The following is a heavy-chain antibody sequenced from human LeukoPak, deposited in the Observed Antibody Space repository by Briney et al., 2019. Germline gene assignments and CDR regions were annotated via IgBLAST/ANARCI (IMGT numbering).Heavy chain of an antibody. CDR2: ISSSSSFI. D-gene: IGHD6-19*01. CDR1: GFTFNSYS. V-gene: IGHV3-21*04. CDR3: VKGACSSGCSGNY. J-gene: IGHJ4*02. Sequence: KSGGSLRLSCAASGFTFNSYSINWVRQAPGKGLEWVSSISSSSSFIYYADSVKGRFTISRDNSKKTLYLQMNSLRVDDTALYYCVKGACSSGCSGNYWGQGTRVIVSS.